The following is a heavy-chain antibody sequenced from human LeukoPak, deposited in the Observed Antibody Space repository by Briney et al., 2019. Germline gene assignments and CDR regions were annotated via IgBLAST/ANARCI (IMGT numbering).Heavy chain of an antibody. CDR2: ISGSSGNI. Sequence: LPGGSLRLSCAASGFTFSRFSMNWVRQAPGRGLEWVSYISGSSGNIHYADSVKGRFTISRDNAKNSLYLQTNSLRAEDTAVYYCARDTAFSFDYWGQGNLVTVSS. V-gene: IGHV3-48*01. J-gene: IGHJ4*02. CDR1: GFTFSRFS. D-gene: IGHD2-21*02. CDR3: ARDTAFSFDY.